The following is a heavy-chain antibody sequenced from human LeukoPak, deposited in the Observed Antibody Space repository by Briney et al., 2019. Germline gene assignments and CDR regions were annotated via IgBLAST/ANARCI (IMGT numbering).Heavy chain of an antibody. Sequence: GASVKVSCKASGYTFTGYYMHWVRQATGQGLEWMGWINPNSGGTNYAQKFQGRVTMTRDTSISAAYMELSRLRSDDTAVYYCARDRGSSNDWFDPWGQGTLVTVSS. CDR2: INPNSGGT. CDR1: GYTFTGYY. V-gene: IGHV1-2*02. CDR3: ARDRGSSNDWFDP. D-gene: IGHD6-19*01. J-gene: IGHJ5*02.